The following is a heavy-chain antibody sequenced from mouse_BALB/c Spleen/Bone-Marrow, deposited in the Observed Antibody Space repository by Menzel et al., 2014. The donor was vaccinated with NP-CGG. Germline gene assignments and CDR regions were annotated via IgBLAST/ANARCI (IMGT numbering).Heavy chain of an antibody. Sequence: VQLVESGAELVRPGSSVKISCKASGYAFSSYWMNWVKQRPGHGLEWIGQIYPGDGDTNYNGKFKGKATLTADKSSSTAYMQLSSLTSEDSAVYFCAREDGSSPFAYWGQGTLVTVSA. CDR3: AREDGSSPFAY. CDR1: GYAFSSYW. J-gene: IGHJ3*01. D-gene: IGHD1-1*01. V-gene: IGHV1-80*01. CDR2: IYPGDGDT.